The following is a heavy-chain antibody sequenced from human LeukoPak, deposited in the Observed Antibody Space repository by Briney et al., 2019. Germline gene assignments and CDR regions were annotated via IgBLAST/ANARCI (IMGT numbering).Heavy chain of an antibody. J-gene: IGHJ4*02. D-gene: IGHD2-2*01. V-gene: IGHV3-7*03. CDR1: GFTFSSYW. CDR2: TKQDGSEK. Sequence: GGSLRLSCAASGFTFSSYWMSWVRQAPGKGLEWVANTKQDGSEKYYVDSVKGRFTISRDNAKNSLYLQMNSLRAEDTAVYYCARENNIVVVPADFDYWGQGTLVTVSS. CDR3: ARENNIVVVPADFDY.